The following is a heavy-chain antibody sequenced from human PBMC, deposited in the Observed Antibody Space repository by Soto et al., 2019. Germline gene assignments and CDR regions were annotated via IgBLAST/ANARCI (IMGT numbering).Heavy chain of an antibody. Sequence: QVQLVQSGAEVKKPGSSVKVSCKASGGTFSSYAISWVRQAPGQGLEWMGGIIPIFGTANYAQKFQGRVTITADESTSTAYMERSSLRSEDTAVYYCARVKGEEAARYDFDYWGEGALVTVSS. V-gene: IGHV1-69*01. CDR3: ARVKGEEAARYDFDY. CDR1: GGTFSSYA. CDR2: IIPIFGTA. D-gene: IGHD6-6*01. J-gene: IGHJ4*02.